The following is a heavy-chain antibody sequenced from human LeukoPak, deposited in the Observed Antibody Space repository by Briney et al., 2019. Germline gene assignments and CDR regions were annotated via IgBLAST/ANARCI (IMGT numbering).Heavy chain of an antibody. J-gene: IGHJ6*03. Sequence: PGGSLRLSCAASGFTFSSYEMNWVRQAPGKGLEWVSYISSSGSTIYYADSVKGRFTISRDNAKNSLYLQMNSLRAEDTAVYYCAKAGGGAAAASYYYMDVWGKGTTVTISS. CDR3: AKAGGGAAAASYYYMDV. D-gene: IGHD6-13*01. V-gene: IGHV3-48*03. CDR2: ISSSGSTI. CDR1: GFTFSSYE.